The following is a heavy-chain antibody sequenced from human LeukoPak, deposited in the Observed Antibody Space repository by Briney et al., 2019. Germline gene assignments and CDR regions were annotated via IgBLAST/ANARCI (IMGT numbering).Heavy chain of an antibody. V-gene: IGHV4-59*08. CDR3: ARGVRRMVRGVITYYFDY. J-gene: IGHJ4*02. D-gene: IGHD3-10*01. CDR1: GGSISSYY. CDR2: IYYSGST. Sequence: SETLSLTCTVSGGSISSYYWSWIRQPPGKGLEWIGYIYYSGSTNYNPSLKSRVTISEDTSKNQFSLKLSSVTAADTAVYYCARGVRRMVRGVITYYFDYWGQGTLVTVSS.